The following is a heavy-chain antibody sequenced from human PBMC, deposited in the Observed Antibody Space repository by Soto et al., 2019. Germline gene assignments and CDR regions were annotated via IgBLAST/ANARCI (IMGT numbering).Heavy chain of an antibody. CDR3: AKKSGVGATWYFDY. D-gene: IGHD1-26*01. Sequence: GGSLRLSCAASRFTFSNYGMSWVRQAPGKGLEWVSALPEIGTNTYYADSVKGRFTISRDNSKNTLFLQINNLRAGDTAVYYCAKKSGVGATWYFDYWGQGTLVTVSS. J-gene: IGHJ4*02. CDR2: LPEIGTNT. CDR1: RFTFSNYG. V-gene: IGHV3-23*01.